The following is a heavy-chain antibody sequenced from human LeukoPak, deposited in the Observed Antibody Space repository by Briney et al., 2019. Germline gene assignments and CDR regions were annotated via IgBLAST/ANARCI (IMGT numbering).Heavy chain of an antibody. CDR2: MNPNSGNT. CDR3: ARGTQRLVAAAGY. J-gene: IGHJ4*02. CDR1: GYTFTGYY. D-gene: IGHD6-13*01. Sequence: ASVKVSCKASGYTFTGYYMHWVRQAPGQGLEWMGWMNPNSGNTGYAQKFQGRVTTTRNTSISTAYMELSSLRSEDTAVYYCARGTQRLVAAAGYWGQGTLVTVSS. V-gene: IGHV1-8*02.